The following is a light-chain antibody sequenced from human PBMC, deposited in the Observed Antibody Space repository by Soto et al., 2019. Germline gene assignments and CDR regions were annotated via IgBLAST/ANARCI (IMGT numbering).Light chain of an antibody. CDR2: DAS. CDR1: QSVSIS. V-gene: IGKV3-11*01. CDR3: QQRSNWPPEIT. Sequence: EIVLAQSPVTLSLSPGERATLSCRASQSVSISLAWYQQKPGQAPRLLIYDASNRATGVPARFSGSGSGTDFTLTVSSLEPEDFALYYCQQRSNWPPEITFGQGTRLENK. J-gene: IGKJ5*01.